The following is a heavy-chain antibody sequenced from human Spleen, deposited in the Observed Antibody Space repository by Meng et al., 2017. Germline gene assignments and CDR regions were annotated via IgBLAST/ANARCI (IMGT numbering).Heavy chain of an antibody. D-gene: IGHD5-18*01. CDR1: GFTFSSYS. CDR2: ISSSSSYI. J-gene: IGHJ6*02. Sequence: LSLTCAASGFTFSSYSMNWVRQAPGKGLEWVSSISSSSSYIYYADSVKGRFTISRDNAKNSLYLQMNSLRAEDTAVYYCARDLEERGYSYGGAYYYYGMDVWGQGTTVTVSS. V-gene: IGHV3-21*01. CDR3: ARDLEERGYSYGGAYYYYGMDV.